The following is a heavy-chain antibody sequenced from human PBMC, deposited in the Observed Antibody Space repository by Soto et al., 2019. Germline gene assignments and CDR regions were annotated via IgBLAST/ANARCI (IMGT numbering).Heavy chain of an antibody. D-gene: IGHD2-2*01. Sequence: QLQLQESGPGLVKPSETLSLTCTVSGGSISSSSYYWGWIRQPPGKGLEGIGSLYYSGSTYYNPSLKSRVTISVDTSKNQFSLKLSSVTAADTAVYYCARHPRYCSSTSCLNWFDPWGQGTLVTVSS. CDR1: GGSISSSSYY. V-gene: IGHV4-39*01. J-gene: IGHJ5*02. CDR2: LYYSGST. CDR3: ARHPRYCSSTSCLNWFDP.